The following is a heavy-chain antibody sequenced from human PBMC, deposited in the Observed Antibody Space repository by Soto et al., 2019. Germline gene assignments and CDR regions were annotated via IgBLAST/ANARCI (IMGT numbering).Heavy chain of an antibody. CDR2: IWYDGSNK. CDR3: AREAGWLQLLS. J-gene: IGHJ4*02. CDR1: GFTFSSYG. V-gene: IGHV3-33*01. Sequence: GGSLRLSCAASGFTFSSYGMHWVRQAPGKGLEWVAVIWYDGSNKEYADSVKGRFTISRDNSKNTLYLQMNSLRAEDTGVYYCAREAGWLQLLSWGQGALVTVS. D-gene: IGHD5-12*01.